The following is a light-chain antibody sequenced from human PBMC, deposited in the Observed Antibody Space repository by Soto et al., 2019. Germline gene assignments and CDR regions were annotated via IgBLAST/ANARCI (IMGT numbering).Light chain of an antibody. CDR3: QQYNSWPYT. Sequence: EIVMTQSPATLSVSPGERATLSCRASQSVSSTLAWYQQKPGQAPRLLIYGASTRATGIPARISGSGSGTEFTLTISSLQSEDFAVYYCQQYNSWPYTFGQGTKLEIK. J-gene: IGKJ2*01. CDR1: QSVSST. CDR2: GAS. V-gene: IGKV3-15*01.